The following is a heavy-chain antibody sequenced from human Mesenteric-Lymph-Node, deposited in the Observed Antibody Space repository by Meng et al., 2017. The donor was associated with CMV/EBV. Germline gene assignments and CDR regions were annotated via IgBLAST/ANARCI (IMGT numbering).Heavy chain of an antibody. Sequence: NSAAWNWIRQSPSRGLEWLGRTYYRSKWYTDYAVSVKGRMTINPDTSKNQFSLQLNSVTPEDTAVYYCARDPRLGLITVAVQGYFDLWGRGTLVTVSS. D-gene: IGHD6-19*01. CDR3: ARDPRLGLITVAVQGYFDL. CDR1: NSAA. J-gene: IGHJ2*01. V-gene: IGHV6-1*01. CDR2: TYYRSKWYT.